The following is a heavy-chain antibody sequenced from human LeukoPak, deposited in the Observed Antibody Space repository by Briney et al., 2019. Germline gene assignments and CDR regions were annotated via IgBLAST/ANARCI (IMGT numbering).Heavy chain of an antibody. D-gene: IGHD2-15*01. CDR2: IHHSGST. Sequence: SGTLSLTCAVSGAPISSSYWWSWVRQPPGKGLEWIGEIHHSGSTKYNPSLKSRVTISVDKSKNQFSLKLSSVTAADTAVYYCAPSPCSGDSCYRFDFWGQGTQVTVSS. V-gene: IGHV4-4*02. CDR3: APSPCSGDSCYRFDF. J-gene: IGHJ4*02. CDR1: GAPISSSYW.